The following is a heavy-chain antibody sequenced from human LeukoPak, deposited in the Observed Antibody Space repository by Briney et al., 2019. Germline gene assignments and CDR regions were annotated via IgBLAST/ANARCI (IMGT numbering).Heavy chain of an antibody. J-gene: IGHJ4*02. V-gene: IGHV4-31*02. Sequence: LGLSCAASGFTFSSYAMSWIRQHPGKGLEWIGYIYYSGSTYYNPSLKSRVTISVDTSKNQFSLKLSSVTAADTAVYYCASGKYYDILTGYYIPYYFDYWGQGTLVTVSS. D-gene: IGHD3-9*01. CDR1: GFTFSSYA. CDR2: IYYSGST. CDR3: ASGKYYDILTGYYIPYYFDY.